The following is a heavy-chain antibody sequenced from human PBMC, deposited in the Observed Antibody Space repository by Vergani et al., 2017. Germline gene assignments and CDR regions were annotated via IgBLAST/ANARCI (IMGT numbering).Heavy chain of an antibody. J-gene: IGHJ4*02. V-gene: IGHV4-61*02. CDR2: IYTTGST. CDR3: ARGYYGRGDN. Sequence: QVQLQESGPGLVKPSQTLSLICSVSGASITSSTYYWSWTRQPAGKGLESIGRIYTTGSTNYNPSLKSRVTISVDTSKNQFSLNLSSVTAADPAMYYCARGYYGRGDNWGQGTLVTVSS. D-gene: IGHD3-16*01. CDR1: GASITSSTYY.